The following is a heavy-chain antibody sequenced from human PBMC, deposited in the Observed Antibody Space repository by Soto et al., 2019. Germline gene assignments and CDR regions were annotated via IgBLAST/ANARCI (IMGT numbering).Heavy chain of an antibody. Sequence: EVQVVESGGGLIQPGGSLRLSCEVSGFSVTANYMSWVRQAPGKGLEWVSGIYSGGSTYYVDSVKGRFGISRDISKNTLYLHMNSLRAEDTAVYYCHGYGYWGQGTLVTVSS. J-gene: IGHJ4*02. D-gene: IGHD5-12*01. CDR3: HGYGY. CDR2: IYSGGST. CDR1: GFSVTANY. V-gene: IGHV3-53*01.